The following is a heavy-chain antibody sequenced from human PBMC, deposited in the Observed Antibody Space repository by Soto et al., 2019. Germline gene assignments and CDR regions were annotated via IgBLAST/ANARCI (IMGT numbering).Heavy chain of an antibody. CDR3: ARGDATMIVVTTYYGMDV. J-gene: IGHJ6*02. V-gene: IGHV1-69*12. CDR2: IIPVCGTA. CDR1: GGTLSNYG. D-gene: IGHD3-22*01. Sequence: QVQLVQSGAEVKKPGSSVKVSCKASGGTLSNYGISWVRQAPGQGLEWMGGIIPVCGTANYAQKFQGRVTITADESTTTVYMDVSSLRSDDTAVYYCARGDATMIVVTTYYGMDVWGQGTTVTVSS.